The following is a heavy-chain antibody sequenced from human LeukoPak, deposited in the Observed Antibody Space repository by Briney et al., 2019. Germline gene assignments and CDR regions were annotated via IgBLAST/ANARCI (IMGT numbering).Heavy chain of an antibody. D-gene: IGHD4-17*01. Sequence: GGSLRLSCAASGFTVSSNYMSWVRQAPGKGLEWVSVIYSGGSTYYADSVKGRFTISRDNSKNTLYLQMNSLRAEDTAVYYCARDRDYAAFDIWGQGTMVTVSS. CDR2: IYSGGST. CDR1: GFTVSSNY. J-gene: IGHJ3*02. CDR3: ARDRDYAAFDI. V-gene: IGHV3-66*01.